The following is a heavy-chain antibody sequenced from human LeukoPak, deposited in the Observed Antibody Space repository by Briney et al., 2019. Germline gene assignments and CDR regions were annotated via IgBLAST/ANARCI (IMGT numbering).Heavy chain of an antibody. CDR3: AKLFESGTYNNFFHY. V-gene: IGHV3-23*01. CDR2: ITATSSST. J-gene: IGHJ4*02. Sequence: PGGSLRLSCAASGFTFSSYGMSWVRQAPGKGLESVSAITATSSSTHDADSVQGRFTISRDNCKNTLYVQMNRLRPEETAINYCAKLFESGTYNNFFHYWGQGTLVTVFS. CDR1: GFTFSSYG. D-gene: IGHD3-10*01.